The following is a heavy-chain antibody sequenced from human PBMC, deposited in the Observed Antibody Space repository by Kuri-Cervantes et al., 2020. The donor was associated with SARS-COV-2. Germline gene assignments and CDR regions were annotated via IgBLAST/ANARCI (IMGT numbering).Heavy chain of an antibody. CDR3: ARERERGCSTSCSYYFDY. V-gene: IGHV3-69-1*01. CDR2: ISSSSTI. CDR1: GFTFSDYY. Sequence: GGSLRLSCAASGFTFSDYYMNWVRQAPGKGLEWVSSISSSSTIYYADSVKGRFTISRDNAKNSLYLQMNSLRAEDTAVYYCARERERGCSTSCSYYFDYWGQGTLVTVSS. J-gene: IGHJ4*02. D-gene: IGHD2-2*01.